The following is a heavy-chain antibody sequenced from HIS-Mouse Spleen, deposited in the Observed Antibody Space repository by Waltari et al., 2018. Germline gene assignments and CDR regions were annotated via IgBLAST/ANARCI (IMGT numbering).Heavy chain of an antibody. CDR1: GYSISSGYY. D-gene: IGHD6-6*01. J-gene: IGHJ3*02. CDR2: IYHSGST. CDR3: ARDPGYSSSSNAFDI. Sequence: QVQLQESGPGLVKPSETLSLTCTVSGYSISSGYYWGWLRQPPGKGLEWIGSIYHSGSTHYNPSLKSRVTISVDTSKNQFSLKLSSVTAADTAVYYCARDPGYSSSSNAFDIWGQGTMVTVSS. V-gene: IGHV4-38-2*02.